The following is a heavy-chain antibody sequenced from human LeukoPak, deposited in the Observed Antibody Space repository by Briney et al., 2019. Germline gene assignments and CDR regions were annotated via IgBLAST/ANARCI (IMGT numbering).Heavy chain of an antibody. CDR2: IWYDGSNK. J-gene: IGHJ4*02. CDR3: ARDGSITMVRGVIDHGYGLDY. CDR1: GFTFSSYG. D-gene: IGHD3-10*01. Sequence: GGSLRLSCAASGFTFSSYGMHWVRQAPGKGLEWVAVIWYDGSNKYYADSVKGRFTISRDNSKNTPYLQMNSLRAEDTAVYYCARDGSITMVRGVIDHGYGLDYWGQGTLVTVSS. V-gene: IGHV3-33*01.